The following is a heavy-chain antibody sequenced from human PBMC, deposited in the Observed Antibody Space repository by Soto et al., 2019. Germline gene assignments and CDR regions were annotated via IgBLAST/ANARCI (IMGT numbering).Heavy chain of an antibody. CDR3: AKGLINGRWYAED. J-gene: IGHJ4*02. V-gene: IGHV3-23*01. CDR2: ITGSGTGA. CDR1: GFTFSSCV. Sequence: EVHLLESGGGLVHPGESLRLSCGASGFTFSSCVMTWVRQAPGKGLEWVSCITGSGTGAYYADSVKGRFTISRDNSKNMVYLQMNILRAEDTGVYYCAKGLINGRWYAEDWGQGTLVTVSS. D-gene: IGHD6-13*01.